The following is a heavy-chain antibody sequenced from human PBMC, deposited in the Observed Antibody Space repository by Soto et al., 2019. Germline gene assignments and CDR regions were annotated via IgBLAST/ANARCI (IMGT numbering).Heavy chain of an antibody. V-gene: IGHV3-48*01. CDR3: ARVMVYAETYYYYMDV. CDR1: GFTFSSYS. CDR2: ISSSSSTI. J-gene: IGHJ6*03. Sequence: GGSLRLSCAASGFTFSSYSMNWVRQAPGKGLEWVSYISSSSSTIYYADSVKGRFTISRDNAKNSLYLQMNSLRAEDTAVYYCARVMVYAETYYYYMDVWGKGTTVTVSS. D-gene: IGHD2-8*01.